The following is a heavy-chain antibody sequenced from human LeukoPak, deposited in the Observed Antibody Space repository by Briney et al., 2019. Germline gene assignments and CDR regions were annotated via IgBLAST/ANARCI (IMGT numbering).Heavy chain of an antibody. D-gene: IGHD3-22*01. CDR2: ISYDGSNK. J-gene: IGHJ4*02. CDR1: GFTFSSYA. Sequence: GGSLRLSCAASGFTFSSYAMHWVRQAPGKGLEWVAVISYDGSNKYYADSVKGRFTISRDNSKNTLYLQMNSLRAEDTAVYYCARAGSGYYYLWPHFDYWGRGTLVAVSS. CDR3: ARAGSGYYYLWPHFDY. V-gene: IGHV3-30-3*01.